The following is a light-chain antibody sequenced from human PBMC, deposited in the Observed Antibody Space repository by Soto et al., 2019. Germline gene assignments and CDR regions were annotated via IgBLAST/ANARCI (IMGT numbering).Light chain of an antibody. CDR2: DAS. J-gene: IGKJ2*01. Sequence: DIQMTQSPSTLSASVGDRVTITCRASQSISNWLAWYQQKPGKAPKGLIYDASSLESGVPSRFSGSGSGTEFTLTISSLQPDDFATYYCQQYNSDSYTFGQGTKLEIK. V-gene: IGKV1-5*01. CDR3: QQYNSDSYT. CDR1: QSISNW.